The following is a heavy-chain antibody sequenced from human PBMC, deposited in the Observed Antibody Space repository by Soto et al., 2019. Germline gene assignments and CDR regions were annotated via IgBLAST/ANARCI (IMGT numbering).Heavy chain of an antibody. CDR1: GYTFTSYA. J-gene: IGHJ5*02. D-gene: IGHD3-9*01. Sequence: ASVKVACKTSGYTFTSYAVRWVRQDNGQRLEWMGWINAGNGNTNYSQKFQGRVTITRDTSASTAYMELSSLRSEDTAVYYCARNVASILRYFDWSLTWFDLWGQGTLVTVSS. CDR2: INAGNGNT. V-gene: IGHV1-3*01. CDR3: ARNVASILRYFDWSLTWFDL.